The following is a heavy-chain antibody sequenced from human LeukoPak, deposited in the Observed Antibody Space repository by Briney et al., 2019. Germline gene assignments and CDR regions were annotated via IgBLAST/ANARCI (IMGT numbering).Heavy chain of an antibody. D-gene: IGHD2-8*02. CDR2: ISPEGSGT. CDR3: TRVQAGRSGLMDV. J-gene: IGHJ6*02. Sequence: GGSLRLSCAASGFSLSGYWMHWVRQAPGKGLVWVSRISPEGSGTTYADSVKGRFTISRDNAKNTLYLQINTLRHEDAAVYHCTRVQAGRSGLMDVWGRGTTVTVSS. CDR1: GFSLSGYW. V-gene: IGHV3-74*01.